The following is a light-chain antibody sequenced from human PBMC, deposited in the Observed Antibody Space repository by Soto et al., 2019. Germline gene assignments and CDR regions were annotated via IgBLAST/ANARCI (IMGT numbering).Light chain of an antibody. CDR1: QSLNSW. J-gene: IGKJ2*01. CDR2: KTS. CDR3: QQYNTYS. V-gene: IGKV1-5*03. Sequence: IQMTQSPSTLSACVGDRVSITCRASQSLNSWLAWYQQKPGKAPKLLIYKTSTLESGVPSRFSGSGSGTEFTLTISNLQPDDFATYYCQQYNTYSFGQGTKVDIK.